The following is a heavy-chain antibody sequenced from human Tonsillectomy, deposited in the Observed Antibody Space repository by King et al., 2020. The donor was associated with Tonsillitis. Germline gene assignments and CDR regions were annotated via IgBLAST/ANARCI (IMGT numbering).Heavy chain of an antibody. D-gene: IGHD1-26*01. CDR2: TQYDGSNN. Sequence: VQLVESGGGVVQPGGSLRLSCAASGFTFTSYGMHWVRQAPGKGLEWVTFTQYDGSNNYYADSVKGRFSISRDNSKNTLYLQMNSLGAEDTAVYYCAKDHGVGAGGVLYFYCRGQGTLVTVSS. CDR1: GFTFTSYG. V-gene: IGHV3-30*02. CDR3: AKDHGVGAGGVLYFYC. J-gene: IGHJ4*02.